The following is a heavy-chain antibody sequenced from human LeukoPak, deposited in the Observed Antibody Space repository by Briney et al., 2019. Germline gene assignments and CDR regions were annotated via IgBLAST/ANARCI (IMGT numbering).Heavy chain of an antibody. CDR1: GGSISSSSYY. D-gene: IGHD5-12*01. V-gene: IGHV4-39*07. CDR3: ARDCGGYSGYANDY. Sequence: SETLSLTCTVSGGSISSSSYYWGWIRQPPGKGLEWIGSIYYSGSTYYNPSLKSRVTISVDTSKNQFSLKLSSVTAADTAVYYCARDCGGYSGYANDYWGQGTLVTVSS. J-gene: IGHJ4*02. CDR2: IYYSGST.